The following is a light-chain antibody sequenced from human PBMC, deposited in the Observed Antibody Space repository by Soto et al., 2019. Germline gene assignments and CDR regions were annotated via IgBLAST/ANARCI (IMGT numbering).Light chain of an antibody. CDR1: QSVSSSY. J-gene: IGKJ5*01. CDR3: QQRHMWPIT. V-gene: IGKV3-20*01. CDR2: GAS. Sequence: EIVLTQSPGTLSLSLGERATLSCRASQSVSSSYLAWYQQKPGQAPRLLIYGASSRATGIPDRFSGSGSGTDFTLTISRLEAEDFAVYYCQQRHMWPITFGQGTRLEIK.